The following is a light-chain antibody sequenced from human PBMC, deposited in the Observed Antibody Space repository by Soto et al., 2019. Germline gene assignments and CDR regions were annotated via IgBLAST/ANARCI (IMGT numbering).Light chain of an antibody. CDR3: QQRYGTPRT. J-gene: IGKJ4*01. Sequence: DIQMTQSPSSLSASVGDRVTITCRASRTIATYLNWYQQKPGEAPNVLIYGASNLRTGVPSRFSGSGSGTDFTLTISSLQPEHFATYYCQQRYGTPRTFGGGTKVDIK. CDR2: GAS. V-gene: IGKV1-39*01. CDR1: RTIATY.